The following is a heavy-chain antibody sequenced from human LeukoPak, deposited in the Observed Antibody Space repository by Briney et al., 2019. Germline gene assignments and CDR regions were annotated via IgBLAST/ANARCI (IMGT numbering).Heavy chain of an antibody. D-gene: IGHD1-26*01. V-gene: IGHV3-21*01. CDR1: GFTFSSYS. CDR2: ISNSSSYI. J-gene: IGHJ4*02. Sequence: GGSLRLSCAAPGFTFSSYSMNWVRQAPGMGLEWVSSISNSSSYIYYADSVKGRFTISRDNAKNSLYLQMNSLRAEDTAVYYCARASGSYFFFDSWGQGTLVTVSS. CDR3: ARASGSYFFFDS.